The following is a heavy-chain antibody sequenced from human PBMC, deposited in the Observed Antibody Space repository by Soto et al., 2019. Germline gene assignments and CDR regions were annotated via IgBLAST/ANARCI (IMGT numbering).Heavy chain of an antibody. CDR3: ARGPKGIAN. V-gene: IGHV3-30-3*01. D-gene: IGHD2-21*01. CDR1: GFTFSSYA. Sequence: QVQLVESGGGVVQPGRSLRLSCAASGFTFSSYAMHWVRQAPGKGLEWVAVISYDGSNKYYADSVKGRFTISRDNSKNTLYLQMNSLRAEDTAVYYCARGPKGIANWGQGTTVTVSS. CDR2: ISYDGSNK. J-gene: IGHJ6*02.